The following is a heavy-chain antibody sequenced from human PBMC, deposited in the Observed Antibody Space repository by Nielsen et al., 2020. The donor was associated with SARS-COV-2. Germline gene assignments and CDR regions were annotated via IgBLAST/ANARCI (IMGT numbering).Heavy chain of an antibody. CDR1: GFTFSNAW. V-gene: IGHV3-30*18. Sequence: GESLKISCAASGFTFSNAWMSWVRQAPGKGLEWVAVISYDGSNKYYADSVKGRFTISRDNSKNTLYLQMNSLRAEDTAVYYCAKDFYYGMDVWGQGTTVTVSS. CDR2: ISYDGSNK. J-gene: IGHJ6*02. CDR3: AKDFYYGMDV.